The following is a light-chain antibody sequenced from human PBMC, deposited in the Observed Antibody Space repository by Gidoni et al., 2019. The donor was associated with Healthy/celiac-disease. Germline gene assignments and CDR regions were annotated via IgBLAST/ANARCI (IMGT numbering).Light chain of an antibody. CDR2: WAS. CDR3: QQYYSTPLT. V-gene: IGKV4-1*01. J-gene: IGKJ4*01. Sequence: DIVMTQSPDSLAVSLGERATINCKSSQSVLYSSNNKNYLAWYLQKPGQPPKLLIYWASTRESGVPDRFSGSGSGTDFTLTISSLQAEDVAVYYCQQYYSTPLTFXGXTKVEIK. CDR1: QSVLYSSNNKNY.